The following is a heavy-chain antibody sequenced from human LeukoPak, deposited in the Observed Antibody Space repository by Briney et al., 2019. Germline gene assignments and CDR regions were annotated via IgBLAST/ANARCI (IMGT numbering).Heavy chain of an antibody. CDR1: GYSISSGYY. J-gene: IGHJ6*03. V-gene: IGHV4-38-2*02. Sequence: ASETLSLTCTVSGYSISSGYYWGWIRQPPGKGLEWIGSIYHSGSTYYNPSLKSRVTISVDTSKNQFSLKLSSVTAADTAVYYCARAGEEWLLFKRWWSPTEYYMDVWGKGTTVTVSS. D-gene: IGHD3-3*01. CDR3: ARAGEEWLLFKRWWSPTEYYMDV. CDR2: IYHSGST.